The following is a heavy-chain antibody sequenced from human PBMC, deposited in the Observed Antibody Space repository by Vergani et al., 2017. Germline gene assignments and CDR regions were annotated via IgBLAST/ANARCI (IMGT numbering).Heavy chain of an antibody. D-gene: IGHD3-10*01. Sequence: EVQLLESGGGLVQPGGSRRLSCAGAGFTFDTYTMAYVRQAPGKGLEWVATISSGGGDIFYADSVKGRFTIYRDNSKNTLFLQMNSLKDEDTAVYYFTTAWGLYYLHGEYFQYWGRGTLVSVSS. CDR3: TTAWGLYYLHGEYFQY. J-gene: IGHJ1*01. CDR1: GFTFDTYT. V-gene: IGHV3-23*01. CDR2: ISSGGGDI.